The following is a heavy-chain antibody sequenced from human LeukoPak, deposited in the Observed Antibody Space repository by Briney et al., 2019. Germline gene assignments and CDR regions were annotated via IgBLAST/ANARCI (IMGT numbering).Heavy chain of an antibody. CDR1: GFTFSSYS. V-gene: IGHV3-48*01. Sequence: GGSLRLSCAASGFTFSSYSMNWVSQAPGKGLEWLSYISDSSGTIFYADSVKGRFTISRDNAKNSLYLQMNSLRAEDTAVYYCARDGSLWGQGTLVTVSS. CDR2: ISDSSGTI. CDR3: ARDGSL. J-gene: IGHJ4*02.